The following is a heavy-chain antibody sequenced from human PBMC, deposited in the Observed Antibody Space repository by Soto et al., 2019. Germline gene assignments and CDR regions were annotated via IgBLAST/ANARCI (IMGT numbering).Heavy chain of an antibody. CDR3: AKRATGTYFDY. D-gene: IGHD1-1*01. CDR2: ISGSGDST. Sequence: GGSMRLSCAASGFTFSSYSMSWVRQAPGKGLEWVSVISGSGDSTYYADSVKGRFTISRDNSKNTLYLQMNGLRAEDTAVYYCAKRATGTYFDYWGQGTLVTVSS. CDR1: GFTFSSYS. J-gene: IGHJ4*02. V-gene: IGHV3-23*01.